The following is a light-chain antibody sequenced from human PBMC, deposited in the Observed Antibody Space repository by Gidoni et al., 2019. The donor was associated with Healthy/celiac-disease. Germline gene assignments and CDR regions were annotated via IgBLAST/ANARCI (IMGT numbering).Light chain of an antibody. J-gene: IGKJ3*01. CDR1: QSVSSY. V-gene: IGKV3-11*01. CDR2: DAS. Sequence: EIVLTQSPATLSLSPGESATLSCRASQSVSSYLARYQPKPGQAPRLLIYDASNRATGIPARFSGSGSGTDFTLTISSLEPEDFAVYYCQQRSNWPPFTFGPGTKVDIK. CDR3: QQRSNWPPFT.